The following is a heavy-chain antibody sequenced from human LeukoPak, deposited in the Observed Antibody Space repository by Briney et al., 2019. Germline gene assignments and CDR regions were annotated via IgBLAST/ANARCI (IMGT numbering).Heavy chain of an antibody. CDR2: ISGSGGST. V-gene: IGHV3-23*01. CDR3: AKRFGDYYDSSGYYFDY. CDR1: GFTFSSYG. J-gene: IGHJ4*02. Sequence: GGSLRLSCAASGFTFSSYGMSWVRQAPGKGLEWVSAISGSGGSTYYADSVKGRFTISRDNSKNTPYLQMNSLRAEDTAVYYCAKRFGDYYDSSGYYFDYWGQGTLVTVSS. D-gene: IGHD3-22*01.